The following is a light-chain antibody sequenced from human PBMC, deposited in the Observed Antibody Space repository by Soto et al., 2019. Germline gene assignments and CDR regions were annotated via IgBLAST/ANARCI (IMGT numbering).Light chain of an antibody. J-gene: IGLJ2*01. Sequence: QLVLTQPASVSGAPGQRVTISCTGSTSNPGSGYDVNWYQHLPRAAPKLLIYGNNNRPSGVPDRFSGANSGTSASLAITGLQAEDEADYYCQSYDDTLSAYVFGGGTKVTVL. V-gene: IGLV1-40*01. CDR2: GNN. CDR3: QSYDDTLSAYV. CDR1: TSNPGSGYD.